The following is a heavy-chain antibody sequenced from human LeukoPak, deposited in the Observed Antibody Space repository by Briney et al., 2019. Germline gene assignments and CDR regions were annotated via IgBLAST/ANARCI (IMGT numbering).Heavy chain of an antibody. CDR2: IYPGDSDT. D-gene: IGHD6-19*01. J-gene: IGHJ4*02. Sequence: GESLKISCKVSGYSFSTYWIGWVRQTPGKGLEWMGMIYPGDSDTRYSPSFQGQVTFSADKSISTAYLQWSSLKASDTAMYYCARQEQWLGFDYWGQGTLVTVSS. V-gene: IGHV5-51*01. CDR1: GYSFSTYW. CDR3: ARQEQWLGFDY.